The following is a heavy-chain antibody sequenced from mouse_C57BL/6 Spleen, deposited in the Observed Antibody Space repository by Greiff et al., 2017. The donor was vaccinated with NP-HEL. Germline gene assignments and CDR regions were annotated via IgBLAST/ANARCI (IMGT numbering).Heavy chain of an antibody. CDR1: GYTFTSYW. V-gene: IGHV1-69*01. J-gene: IGHJ4*01. Sequence: QVQLQQPGAELVMPGASVKLSCKASGYTFTSYWMHWVKQRPGQGLEWIGEIDPSDSYTNYNQKFKGKSTLTVDKSSSTAYMQLSSLTSEDSAVYYCARCPLYYAMDYWGQGTSVTVSS. CDR2: IDPSDSYT. CDR3: ARCPLYYAMDY.